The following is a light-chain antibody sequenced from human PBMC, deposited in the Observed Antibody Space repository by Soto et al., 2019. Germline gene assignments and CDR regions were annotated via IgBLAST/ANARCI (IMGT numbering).Light chain of an antibody. V-gene: IGKV1-5*01. CDR2: DAS. CDR1: QSISSW. Sequence: DIQMTQSPSTLSASVGGRVTITCRASQSISSWLAWYQQKPGKAPKLLIDDASSLESGVPSRFSGCGSGTEFTLTISSLQPDDFATYYCQQYNSYSWTFGQGTKVEIK. J-gene: IGKJ1*01. CDR3: QQYNSYSWT.